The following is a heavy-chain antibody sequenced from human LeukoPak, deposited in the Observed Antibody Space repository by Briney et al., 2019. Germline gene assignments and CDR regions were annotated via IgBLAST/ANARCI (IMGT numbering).Heavy chain of an antibody. D-gene: IGHD6-13*01. Sequence: GGSLRLSCAASEFSVGSNYMTWVRQAPGKGLEWVGFIRSKAYGGTTEYAASVKGRFTISRDDSKSIAYLQMNSLKTEDTAVYYCTSSGYSSSWYRRFLYYFDYWGQGTLVTVSS. J-gene: IGHJ4*02. CDR3: TSSGYSSSWYRRFLYYFDY. CDR2: IRSKAYGGTT. V-gene: IGHV3-49*04. CDR1: EFSVGSNY.